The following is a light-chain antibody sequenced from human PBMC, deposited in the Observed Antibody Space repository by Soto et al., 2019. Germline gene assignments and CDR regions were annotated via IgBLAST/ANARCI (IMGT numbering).Light chain of an antibody. CDR2: GAS. CDR3: QQYGSSAYT. Sequence: EIVLTQSPGTLSLSPGERATLSCRASQSVSSSYLAWYQQKPGQAPRLLIYGASSRATGIPDRFSGSGSGTDLTLTISRLEPEEFAVYYCQQYGSSAYTFCQGTKLEIK. V-gene: IGKV3-20*01. CDR1: QSVSSSY. J-gene: IGKJ2*01.